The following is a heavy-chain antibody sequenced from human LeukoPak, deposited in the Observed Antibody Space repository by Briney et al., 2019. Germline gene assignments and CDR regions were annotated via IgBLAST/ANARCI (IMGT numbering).Heavy chain of an antibody. CDR3: ARDQRYYYDSSGYGLSTF. CDR1: GYTFTSYG. D-gene: IGHD3-22*01. J-gene: IGHJ4*02. V-gene: IGHV1-18*01. CDR2: ISAYNGNT. Sequence: ASVKVSCKASGYTFTSYGISWVRQAPGQGLEWMGWISAYNGNTNYAQKLQGRVTMTTDTSTSTAYMELRSLRSDDTAVYYCARDQRYYYDSSGYGLSTFWGQGTLVTVSS.